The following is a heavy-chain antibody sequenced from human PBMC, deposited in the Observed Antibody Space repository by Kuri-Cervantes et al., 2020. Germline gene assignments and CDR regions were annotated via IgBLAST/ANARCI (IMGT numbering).Heavy chain of an antibody. V-gene: IGHV3-74*01. D-gene: IGHD6-13*01. CDR1: GFTFSSYW. CDR3: ARVRLVRAPFDI. J-gene: IGHJ3*02. CDR2: INSDGSST. Sequence: GESLKISCAASGFTFSSYWMHWVRQAPGKGLVWVSHINSDGSSTSYADSVKGRFTISRDNAKNTLYLQMNILRAEDTAVYYCARVRLVRAPFDIWGQGTTVTVSS.